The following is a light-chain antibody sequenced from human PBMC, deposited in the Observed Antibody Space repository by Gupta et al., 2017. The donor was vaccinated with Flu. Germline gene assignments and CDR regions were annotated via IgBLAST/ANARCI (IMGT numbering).Light chain of an antibody. V-gene: IGKV2-28*01. Sequence: VTPGEPASISCRSSQSLLYSNGYNYLDWYLQKPGQSPQLLISLGTNRASGVPDRFSGSASGTDFTLKISRVEAEDVGVYYCRQALKSPRVFGPGTRVDIK. CDR1: QSLLYSNGYNY. J-gene: IGKJ3*01. CDR2: LGT. CDR3: RQALKSPRV.